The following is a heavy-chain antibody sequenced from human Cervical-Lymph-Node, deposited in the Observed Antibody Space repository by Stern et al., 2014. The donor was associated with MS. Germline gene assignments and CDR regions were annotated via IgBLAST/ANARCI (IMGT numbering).Heavy chain of an antibody. D-gene: IGHD2-2*01. CDR2: IYPGDSDT. J-gene: IGHJ4*02. CDR3: ARRLHSTSWVEN. CDR1: GFSFTSYW. V-gene: IGHV5-51*01. Sequence: EVHLVESGAEVKKPGESLKISCKGSGFSFTSYWIGWVRQMPGKGLEWMGIIYPGDSDTRYSPSFRGQVTISADKSINTAYLQWSSLKASDTAMYYCARRLHSTSWVENWGQGTLVTVSS.